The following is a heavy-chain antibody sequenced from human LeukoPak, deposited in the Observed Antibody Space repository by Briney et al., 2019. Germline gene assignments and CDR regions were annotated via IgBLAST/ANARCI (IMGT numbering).Heavy chain of an antibody. Sequence: SETLSLTCTVSGGSISSYYWSWIRQPAGKGLEWIGRIYTSGSTNYNPSLKSRVTMSVDTSKNQFSLKLSSVTAADTAVYYCARTTEAHSWRTRYYDYYMDVWGKGTTVTASS. D-gene: IGHD6-13*01. CDR1: GGSISSYY. V-gene: IGHV4-4*07. J-gene: IGHJ6*03. CDR2: IYTSGST. CDR3: ARTTEAHSWRTRYYDYYMDV.